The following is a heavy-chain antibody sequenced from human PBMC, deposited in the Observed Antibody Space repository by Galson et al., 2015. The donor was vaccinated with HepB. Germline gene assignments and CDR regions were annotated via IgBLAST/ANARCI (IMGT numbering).Heavy chain of an antibody. V-gene: IGHV4-59*08. CDR3: ARHDPIEVMRNGMDV. J-gene: IGHJ6*02. CDR2: IHYSGAT. Sequence: QVQLQESGPGLVKPSETLSLTCSVFGGSIGTYYWSWIRQPPGKELEWIGYIHYSGATVSAPALRSRVTVSVDTSRNQFSLKVTSVTAADTAVYFCARHDPIEVMRNGMDVWGQGTTVTVSS. D-gene: IGHD1-26*01. CDR1: GGSIGTYY.